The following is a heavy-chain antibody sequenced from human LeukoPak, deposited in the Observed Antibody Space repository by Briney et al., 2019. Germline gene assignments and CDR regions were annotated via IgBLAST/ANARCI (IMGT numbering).Heavy chain of an antibody. CDR3: ARADDDYGDYVPDY. D-gene: IGHD4-17*01. CDR2: IIPIFGTA. Sequence: ASVKVSCKASGGTFSGYAISWVRQAPGQGLEWMGRIIPIFGTANYAQKFQGRVTITTDESTSTAYMELSSLRSEDTAVYYCARADDDYGDYVPDYWGQGTLVTVSS. V-gene: IGHV1-69*05. J-gene: IGHJ4*02. CDR1: GGTFSGYA.